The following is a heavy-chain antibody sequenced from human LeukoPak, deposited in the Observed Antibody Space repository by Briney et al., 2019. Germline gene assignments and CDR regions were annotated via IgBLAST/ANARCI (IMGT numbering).Heavy chain of an antibody. D-gene: IGHD6-13*01. V-gene: IGHV1-2*02. J-gene: IGHJ4*02. CDR1: GYTFTGYY. CDR2: INPKSGGT. CDR3: ARSPRIAAAGRRFDY. Sequence: ASVKVSCKASGYTFTGYYMHWVRQAPGQGLEWMGWINPKSGGTNYAQKFQGRVTMTRDTSISTAYMELSRLRSDDTAVYYCARSPRIAAAGRRFDYWGQGTLVTVSS.